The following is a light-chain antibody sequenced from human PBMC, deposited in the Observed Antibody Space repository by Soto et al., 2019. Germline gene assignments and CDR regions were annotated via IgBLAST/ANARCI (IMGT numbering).Light chain of an antibody. CDR1: QSISSS. Sequence: DSQMTQSPSTLSASVGDRITITCRASQSISSSLTWYQQKPGKAPKLLIYMASNLQSGVPSRFGGAGSGTEFTLTISSLQPDDFATYYCQQYNTYSRTFGQGTKVDIK. V-gene: IGKV1-5*03. CDR2: MAS. J-gene: IGKJ1*01. CDR3: QQYNTYSRT.